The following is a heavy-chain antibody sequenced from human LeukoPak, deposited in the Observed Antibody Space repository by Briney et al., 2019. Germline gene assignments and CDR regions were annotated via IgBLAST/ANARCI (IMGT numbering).Heavy chain of an antibody. V-gene: IGHV3-11*06. Sequence: GGPVTLPCAAPGFTFSAYYMSWLRRAPGKGLEWVSYISSSSSYTNYADSVKGRFTTSRDNAKNSLYLQMNSLRAEDTAVYYCASGRYSNYFDYWGQGTLVTVSS. J-gene: IGHJ4*02. D-gene: IGHD4-11*01. CDR1: GFTFSAYY. CDR3: ASGRYSNYFDY. CDR2: ISSSSSYT.